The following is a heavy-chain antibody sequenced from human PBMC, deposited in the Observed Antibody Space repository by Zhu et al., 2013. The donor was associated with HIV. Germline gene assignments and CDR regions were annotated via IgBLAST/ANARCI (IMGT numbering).Heavy chain of an antibody. V-gene: IGHV1-8*01. D-gene: IGHD2-15*01. CDR1: GYTFTNYG. CDR2: VNPTSGHA. CDR3: VSYCTGGSCYSNY. Sequence: QVQLVQSGPEVKKPGASVKVSCKASGYTFTNYGINWVRQATGHGLEWMGWVNPTSGHAGYAQKFQGRVTMTRDTSTSTVYMELSSLRSGDTAVYYCVSYCTGGSCYSNYWGQGTLVTVSS. J-gene: IGHJ4*02.